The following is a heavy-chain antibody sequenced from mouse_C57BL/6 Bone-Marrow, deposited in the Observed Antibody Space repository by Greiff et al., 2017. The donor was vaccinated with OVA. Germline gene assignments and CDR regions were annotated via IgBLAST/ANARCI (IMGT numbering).Heavy chain of an antibody. V-gene: IGHV14-4*01. Sequence: VHVKQSGAELVRPGASVKLSCTASGFNIKDDYMHWVKQRPEQGLEWIGWIDPENGDTEYASKFQGKATITADTSSNTAYLQLSSLTSEDTAVYYCTTCGYDRFYFDYWGQGTTLTVSS. CDR3: TTCGYDRFYFDY. CDR2: IDPENGDT. CDR1: GFNIKDDY. D-gene: IGHD2-2*01. J-gene: IGHJ2*01.